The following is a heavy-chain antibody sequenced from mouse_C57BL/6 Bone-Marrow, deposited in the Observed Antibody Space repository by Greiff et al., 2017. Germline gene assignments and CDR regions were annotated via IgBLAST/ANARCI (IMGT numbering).Heavy chain of an antibody. D-gene: IGHD4-1*01. CDR1: GFNIKDDY. CDR3: TTLNCFYAMDY. J-gene: IGHJ4*01. V-gene: IGHV14-4*01. CDR2: IDPENGDT. Sequence: EVQLQQSGAELVRPGASVKLSCTASGFNIKDDYMHWVKQRPEQGLEWIGWIDPENGDTEYASKFQGKATITADTSSNTAYLQLSSLTSEDTAVYYCTTLNCFYAMDYWGQGTSVTVSS.